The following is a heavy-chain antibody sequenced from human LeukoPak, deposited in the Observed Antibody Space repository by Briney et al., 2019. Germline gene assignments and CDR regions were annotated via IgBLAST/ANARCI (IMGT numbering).Heavy chain of an antibody. CDR3: ARARPWGSLASNWFDP. CDR2: INPNSGGT. D-gene: IGHD7-27*01. CDR1: GYTFTGYY. Sequence: ASVKVSCKASGYTFTGYYMHWVRQAPGQGLEWMGWINPNSGGTNYAQKFQGRVTMTRDTSISTAYIELSRLRSDDTAVYYCARARPWGSLASNWFDPWGQGTLVTVSS. V-gene: IGHV1-2*02. J-gene: IGHJ5*02.